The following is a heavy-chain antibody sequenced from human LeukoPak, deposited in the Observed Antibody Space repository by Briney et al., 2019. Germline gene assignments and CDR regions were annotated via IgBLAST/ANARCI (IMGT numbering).Heavy chain of an antibody. D-gene: IGHD3-22*01. J-gene: IGHJ4*02. CDR1: GYTFTGYY. V-gene: IGHV1-2*06. CDR2: INPNSGGT. Sequence: ASVKVSCKASGYTFTGYYMHWVRQAPGQGLEWMGRINPNSGGTNYAQKFQGRVTMTRDTSISTAYMELSRLRSDDTAVYYCARAGPGHYYDSSGYHDYWGQGTLVTASS. CDR3: ARAGPGHYYDSSGYHDY.